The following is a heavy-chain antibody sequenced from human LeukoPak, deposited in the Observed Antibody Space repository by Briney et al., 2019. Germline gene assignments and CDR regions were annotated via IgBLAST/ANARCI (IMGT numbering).Heavy chain of an antibody. CDR3: AREDIVVVPAANTFDY. D-gene: IGHD2-2*01. Sequence: GASVKVSYKASGGTFSSYAISWVRQAPGQGLEWMGRIIPILGIANYAQKFQGRVTITADKSTSTAYMELSSLRSEDTAVYYCAREDIVVVPAANTFDYWGQGTLVTVSS. CDR2: IIPILGIA. J-gene: IGHJ4*02. V-gene: IGHV1-69*04. CDR1: GGTFSSYA.